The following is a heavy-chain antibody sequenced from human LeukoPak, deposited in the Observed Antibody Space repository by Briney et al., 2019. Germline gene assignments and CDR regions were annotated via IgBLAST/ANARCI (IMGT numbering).Heavy chain of an antibody. Sequence: SETLSLTCTVSGGSISSYYWSWIRQPPGKGLERIRYIYYSGSTNYNPSLKSRVTISVDTSKNQFSLKLSSVTAADTAVYYCATSSSGSRIDAFDIWGQGTMVTVSS. CDR3: ATSSSGSRIDAFDI. V-gene: IGHV4-59*08. CDR1: GGSISSYY. D-gene: IGHD6-19*01. J-gene: IGHJ3*02. CDR2: IYYSGST.